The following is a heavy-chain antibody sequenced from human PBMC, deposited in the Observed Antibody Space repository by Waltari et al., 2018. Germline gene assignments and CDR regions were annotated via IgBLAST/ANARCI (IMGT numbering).Heavy chain of an antibody. J-gene: IGHJ6*03. CDR2: INHRGNT. D-gene: IGHD3-9*01. CDR3: ARGHPFTIVSPRYYYYYYMDV. CDR1: SGSLTGYH. V-gene: IGHV4-34*01. Sequence: QVHLQQWGAGLLKPSETLSLTCGVYSGSLTGYHWNWISPAPGKGLAWIGDINHRGNTDYNPSLESRVTISADTSKNQFSLHLTSVTAADTAVYYCARGHPFTIVSPRYYYYYYMDVWDKGTAVTVSS.